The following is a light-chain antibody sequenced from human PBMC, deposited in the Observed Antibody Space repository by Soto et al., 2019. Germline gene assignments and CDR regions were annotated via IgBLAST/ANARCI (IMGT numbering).Light chain of an antibody. V-gene: IGLV1-44*01. Sequence: QSVLTQPPSASGTPGQRVTISCSGSSSNIGSNTVNWYQQLPGTAPKLLIYSNNQRPSGVPDRFSGSKSGTSASLAISGLQSEDGADYYCAAWDDSLLYVFGTGTKVTVL. CDR2: SNN. CDR1: SSNIGSNT. CDR3: AAWDDSLLYV. J-gene: IGLJ1*01.